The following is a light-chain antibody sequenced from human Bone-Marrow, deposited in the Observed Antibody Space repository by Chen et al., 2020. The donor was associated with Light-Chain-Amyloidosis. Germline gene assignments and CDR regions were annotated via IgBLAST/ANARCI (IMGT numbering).Light chain of an antibody. Sequence: QSALTQPASVAGDPRQPITIPCSGTSSAVGGDNHVSWYQQHPDKAPKLMIYEVTNRPSWVPDRFSGSKSDNTASLTISGLQTEDEADYFCSSYTIKNTLVFGSGTRVTVL. CDR3: SSYTIKNTLV. J-gene: IGLJ1*01. CDR2: EVT. V-gene: IGLV2-14*01. CDR1: SSAVGGDNH.